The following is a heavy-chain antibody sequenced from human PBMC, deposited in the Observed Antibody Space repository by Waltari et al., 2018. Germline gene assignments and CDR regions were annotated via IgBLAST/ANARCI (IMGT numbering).Heavy chain of an antibody. V-gene: IGHV3-30*02. CDR1: GFTFSRYG. CDR2: IRYDGSNK. D-gene: IGHD3-16*01. Sequence: QVQLVESGGGVVQPGGSQRLSCAASGFTFSRYGMHWVRQAPGKGLEWVAFIRYDGSNKYYADSVKGRFTISRDNSKNTLYLQMNSLRAEDTAVYYCAKSLGVEMATIPDYWGQGTLVTVSS. J-gene: IGHJ4*02. CDR3: AKSLGVEMATIPDY.